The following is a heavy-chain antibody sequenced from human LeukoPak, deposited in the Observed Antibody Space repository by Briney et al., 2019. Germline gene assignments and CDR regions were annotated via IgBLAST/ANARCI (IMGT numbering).Heavy chain of an antibody. CDR3: ASVWDIVRVGDFSWFDA. Sequence: GASVKVSCKASGYTFTSYYMHWVRQAPGQGLEWMGWIIPNIGCTNYAQKFQGRVTMTRDTSISTAYMEPSRLSSDDTAVYYCASVWDIVRVGDFSWFDAWGQGTLVTVSS. CDR1: GYTFTSYY. J-gene: IGHJ5*02. D-gene: IGHD2/OR15-2a*01. CDR2: IIPNIGCT. V-gene: IGHV1-2*02.